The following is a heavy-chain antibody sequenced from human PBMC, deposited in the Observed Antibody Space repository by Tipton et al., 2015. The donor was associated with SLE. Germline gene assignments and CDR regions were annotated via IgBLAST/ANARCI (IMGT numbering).Heavy chain of an antibody. D-gene: IGHD2-21*01. V-gene: IGHV3-23*03. CDR2: IFSEGHI. CDR1: GFTLSSHA. J-gene: IGHJ4*02. CDR3: GKVGPMGEFDY. Sequence: SLRLSCAASGFTLSSHAMSWVRKAPGKGLEWVSVIFSEGHISYADAVNGRFTISRDTSENTLHLQMNSLRGEEPAIYYCGKVGPMGEFDYWGQGTLVTVSS.